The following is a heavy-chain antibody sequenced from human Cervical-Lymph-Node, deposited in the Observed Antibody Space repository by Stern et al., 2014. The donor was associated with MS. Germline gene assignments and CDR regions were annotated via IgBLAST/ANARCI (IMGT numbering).Heavy chain of an antibody. CDR3: TRDNKNAVTGPKGDY. Sequence: VQLVQSGGGSVQPGRSLRLSCTASGFTFGDYPMSWFRQSPGKGLEWIGFIRGKTYGGTTEYAESVKGRFTISRDDSKSIAYLQMNSLKTEDTGVYYCTRDNKNAVTGPKGDYWGQGTLVTVSS. D-gene: IGHD6-19*01. CDR2: IRGKTYGGTT. J-gene: IGHJ4*02. V-gene: IGHV3-49*03. CDR1: GFTFGDYP.